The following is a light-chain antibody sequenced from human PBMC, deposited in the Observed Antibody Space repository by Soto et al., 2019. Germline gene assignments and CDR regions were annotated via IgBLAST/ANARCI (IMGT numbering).Light chain of an antibody. Sequence: EIVLTQSPGTLSLSPGERATLSCRASQSVSDSYLAWYQQKPGQAPRLLISGASSRATGIPDRFSGSGSGTDFTLTISRLEPEDFAVYYCQQYGSTPLTFGGGTKVEIE. CDR3: QQYGSTPLT. CDR2: GAS. CDR1: QSVSDSY. V-gene: IGKV3-20*01. J-gene: IGKJ4*01.